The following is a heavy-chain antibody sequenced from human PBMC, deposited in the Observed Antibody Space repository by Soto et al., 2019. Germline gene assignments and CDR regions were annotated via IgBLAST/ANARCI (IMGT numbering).Heavy chain of an antibody. CDR2: ISYSGST. V-gene: IGHV4-31*03. Sequence: KASETLSLTCTVSSGSISSGSYYWSWSRQRPGQGLEWIGYISYSGSTYYNPSLKSRLTISADTSKNQFALKLSSVTAADTAVYYCARVNIITMIVMVFDSWGQGTLVTVSP. J-gene: IGHJ4*02. D-gene: IGHD3-22*01. CDR3: ARVNIITMIVMVFDS. CDR1: SGSISSGSYY.